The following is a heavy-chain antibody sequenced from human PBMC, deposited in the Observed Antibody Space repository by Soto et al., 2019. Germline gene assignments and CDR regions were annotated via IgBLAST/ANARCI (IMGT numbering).Heavy chain of an antibody. CDR1: GGSFSAYS. CDR3: ARARFDSWSHIYYGLDV. J-gene: IGHJ6*02. V-gene: IGHV4-34*01. Sequence: SETLSLTCVVHGGSFSAYSWTWLRQSPGKGLEWIGEITHGGSTDYNPALKSRLVMSVDTSKNQFSLRVTSVTAADAAVYFCARARFDSWSHIYYGLDVWGQGTTVTVSS. CDR2: ITHGGST. D-gene: IGHD3-3*01.